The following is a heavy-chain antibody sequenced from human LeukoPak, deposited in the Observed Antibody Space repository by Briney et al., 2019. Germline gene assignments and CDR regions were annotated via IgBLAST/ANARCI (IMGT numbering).Heavy chain of an antibody. CDR3: ARIVRGAYDY. V-gene: IGHV4-39*01. CDR2: IYYSGST. J-gene: IGHJ4*02. CDR1: GGSISSSSYY. D-gene: IGHD2/OR15-2a*01. Sequence: SETLSLTCTVSGGSISSSSYYWGWIRQPPGKGLEWIGSIYYSGSTYYNPSLKSRVTISVDTSKNQFSLKLSSVTAADTAVYYCARIVRGAYDYWGQGTLVTVSS.